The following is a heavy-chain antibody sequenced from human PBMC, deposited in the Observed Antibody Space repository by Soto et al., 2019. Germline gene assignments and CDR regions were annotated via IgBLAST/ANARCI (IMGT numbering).Heavy chain of an antibody. Sequence: SETLSLTCTVSGGSISSYYWSWIRQPPGKGLEWIGYIYYSGSTNYNPSLKSRVTISVDTSKNQFSLKLSSVTAADTAVYYCARQEDINWFDPWGQGTLVTVSS. J-gene: IGHJ5*02. CDR2: IYYSGST. CDR3: ARQEDINWFDP. V-gene: IGHV4-59*08. CDR1: GGSISSYY.